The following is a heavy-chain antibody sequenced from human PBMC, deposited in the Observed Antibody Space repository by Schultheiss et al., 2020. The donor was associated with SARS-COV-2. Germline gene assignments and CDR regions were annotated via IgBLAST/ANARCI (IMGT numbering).Heavy chain of an antibody. V-gene: IGHV3-30*03. CDR2: ISYDGSNK. D-gene: IGHD3-10*01. Sequence: GGSLRLSCAASGFTFSSYWMSWVRQAPGKGLEWVAVISYDGSNKYYADSVKGRFTISRDNSRNTLYLQMNSLKPEDTAVHYCARDVTLVQGLIDYYGMDVWGQGTTVTVSS. CDR3: ARDVTLVQGLIDYYGMDV. J-gene: IGHJ6*02. CDR1: GFTFSSYW.